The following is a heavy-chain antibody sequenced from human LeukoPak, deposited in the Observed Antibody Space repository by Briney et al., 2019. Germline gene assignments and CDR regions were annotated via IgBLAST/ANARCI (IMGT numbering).Heavy chain of an antibody. J-gene: IGHJ4*02. D-gene: IGHD3-22*01. Sequence: SVKLSCKASGGTFSSYTISWVRQAPGQGLEWMGRIIPILGIANYAQTFKGRVTITADKSTSTAYMQLSSLRSEDTAVYYCARDVEGVYYVSSGYPSDYWGQGTLVTVSS. CDR2: IIPILGIA. V-gene: IGHV1-69*04. CDR1: GGTFSSYT. CDR3: ARDVEGVYYVSSGYPSDY.